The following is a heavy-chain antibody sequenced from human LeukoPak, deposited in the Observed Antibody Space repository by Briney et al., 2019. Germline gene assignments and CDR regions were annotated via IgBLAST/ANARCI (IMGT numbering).Heavy chain of an antibody. V-gene: IGHV1-46*01. J-gene: IGHJ4*02. Sequence: ASVKVSCKASGYTFTSNYMHWVRQSPGQGLEWMGIINPSSGSTSYAQKFHGRVTMTRDTSTSTVYMELSSLRSEDTGVYYCARTVEMVLFDYWGQGTLVTVS. CDR2: INPSSGST. CDR3: ARTVEMVLFDY. D-gene: IGHD5-24*01. CDR1: GYTFTSNY.